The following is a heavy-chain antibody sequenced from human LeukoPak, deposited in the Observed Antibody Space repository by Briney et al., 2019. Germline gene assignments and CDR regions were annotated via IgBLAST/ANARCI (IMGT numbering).Heavy chain of an antibody. J-gene: IGHJ6*03. CDR1: GFTFSDYY. V-gene: IGHV3-11*04. CDR3: ARVQDYYYYYMDV. CDR2: ISSSGSTI. Sequence: GGSLRLSCAASGFTFSDYYMSWIRQAPGKGLEWVSYISSSGSTIYYADSVKGRFTISRDNAKNSLYLQMNSLRAEDTAVYYCARVQDYYYYYMDVWGKGTTVTVSS.